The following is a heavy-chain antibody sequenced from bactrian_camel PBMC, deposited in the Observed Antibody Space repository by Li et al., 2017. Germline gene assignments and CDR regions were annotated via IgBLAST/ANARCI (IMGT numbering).Heavy chain of an antibody. V-gene: IGHV3S40*01. Sequence: VQLVESGGGLVQPGGSLRLSCAASGFTFSKYGMTWVRQAPGKGLEWVARINGEGSSTFYAGSVKGRFTTSRDNAKNTLYLQLNSLKTEDTAMYYCVKYYGWGTPNPVSQGTQVTVS. J-gene: IGHJ4*01. D-gene: IGHD5*01. CDR2: INGEGSST. CDR1: GFTFSKYG.